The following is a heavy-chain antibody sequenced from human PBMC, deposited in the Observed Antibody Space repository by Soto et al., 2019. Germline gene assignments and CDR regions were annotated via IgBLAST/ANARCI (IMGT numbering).Heavy chain of an antibody. D-gene: IGHD6-19*01. CDR2: IYYSGST. J-gene: IGHJ4*02. CDR3: AVTFLAVAGTVDY. CDR1: GGSISSSSYY. V-gene: IGHV4-39*01. Sequence: SETLSLTCTVSGGSISSSSYYWGWIRQPPGKGLEWIGSIYYSGSTYYNPSLKSRVTISVDTSKNQFSRKLSSVTAADTAVYYCAVTFLAVAGTVDYWGQGTLVTVSS.